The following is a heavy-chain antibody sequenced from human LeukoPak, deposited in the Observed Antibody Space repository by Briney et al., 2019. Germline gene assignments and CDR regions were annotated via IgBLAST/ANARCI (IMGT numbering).Heavy chain of an antibody. J-gene: IGHJ4*02. CDR3: SRAIARSRSRAY. D-gene: IGHD6-13*01. CDR1: CSAFSSLY. V-gene: IGHV3-74*01. CDR2: INIDGSST. Sequence: GGSLRLSWAACCSAFSSLYMRCGRQAPGKGLVWVSRINIDGSSTTYADSVKGRFTISRDNTKNTSYLQLSSLRAEDTAVFYCSRAIARSRSRAYWGQGPLVTVSS.